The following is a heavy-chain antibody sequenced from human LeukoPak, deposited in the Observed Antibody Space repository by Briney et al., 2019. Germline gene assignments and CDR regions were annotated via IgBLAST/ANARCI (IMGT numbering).Heavy chain of an antibody. CDR1: GYTFTGYY. D-gene: IGHD4-17*01. CDR3: ARERRGTVTYYYYYGMDV. Sequence: ASVKVSCKASGYTFTGYYMHWVRQAPGQGLEWMGWINPNSGGTNYAQKFQGRVTMTRDTSISTAYMELSRLRSDDTAVYYCARERRGTVTYYYYYGMDVWGQGTTVTVSS. J-gene: IGHJ6*02. V-gene: IGHV1-2*02. CDR2: INPNSGGT.